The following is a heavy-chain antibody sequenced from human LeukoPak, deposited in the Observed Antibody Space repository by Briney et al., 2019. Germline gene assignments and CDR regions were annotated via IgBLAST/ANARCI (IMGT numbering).Heavy chain of an antibody. CDR1: GFTFSSYS. CDR2: ISSSSSYI. D-gene: IGHD3-10*01. J-gene: IGHJ4*02. V-gene: IGHV3-21*01. CDR3: AIDPQGMRGRRFDY. Sequence: GGSLRLSCAASGFTFSSYSMNWVRQAPGKGLEWVSSISSSSSYIYYADSVKGRFTISRDNAKNSLYLQMNSLRAEDTAVYYCAIDPQGMRGRRFDYWGQGTLVTVSS.